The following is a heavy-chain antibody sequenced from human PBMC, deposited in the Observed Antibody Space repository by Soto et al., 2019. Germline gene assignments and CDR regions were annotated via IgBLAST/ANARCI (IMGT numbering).Heavy chain of an antibody. J-gene: IGHJ4*02. V-gene: IGHV3-30*18. CDR2: ISYDGSNK. D-gene: IGHD2-2*01. Sequence: GGSLRLSCAASGFTFSSYGMHWVRQAPGKGLEWVAVISYDGSNKYYADSVKGRFTISRDNSKNTLYLQMNSLRAEDTAVYYCAKEGKYQLLLTYFDYWGQGTLVTVSS. CDR1: GFTFSSYG. CDR3: AKEGKYQLLLTYFDY.